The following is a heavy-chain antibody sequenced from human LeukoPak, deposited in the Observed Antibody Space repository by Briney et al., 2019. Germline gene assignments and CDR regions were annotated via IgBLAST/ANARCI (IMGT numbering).Heavy chain of an antibody. V-gene: IGHV1-69*04. Sequence: ASVKVSCKASGGTFSSYAISWVRQAPGQGLEWMGRIIPILGIANYAQKFQGRVTITADKSTSTAYMELSSLRSEDTAVYYCARDREGIVATIHTFYWFDPWGQGTLVTVSS. D-gene: IGHD5-12*01. J-gene: IGHJ5*02. CDR1: GGTFSSYA. CDR3: ARDREGIVATIHTFYWFDP. CDR2: IIPILGIA.